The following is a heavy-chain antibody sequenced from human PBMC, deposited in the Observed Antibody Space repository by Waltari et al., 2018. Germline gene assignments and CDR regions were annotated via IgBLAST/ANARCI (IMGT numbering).Heavy chain of an antibody. Sequence: VQLVQSGAEVKKPGASVKVSCKASGDTFTGYYMHWVRQAPGQGLEWMGLVDPEDGETIYAEKFQGRVTITADTSTDTAYMELSSLRSEDTAVYYCATPAGSSSGVDFDYWGQGTLVTVSS. CDR1: GDTFTGYY. D-gene: IGHD6-6*01. J-gene: IGHJ4*02. CDR3: ATPAGSSSGVDFDY. V-gene: IGHV1-69-2*01. CDR2: VDPEDGET.